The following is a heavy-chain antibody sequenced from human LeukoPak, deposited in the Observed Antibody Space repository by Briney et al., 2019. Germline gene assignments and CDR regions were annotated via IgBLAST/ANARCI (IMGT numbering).Heavy chain of an antibody. CDR1: GFTFSSYS. D-gene: IGHD2-21*02. J-gene: IGHJ4*02. CDR3: TTDLAYCGGDCQYDY. Sequence: GGSLRLSCAASGFTFSSYSMNWVRQAPGKGLEWVGRIKSKTDGGTTDYAAPVKGRFTISRDDSKNTLYLQMNSLKTEDTAVYYCTTDLAYCGGDCQYDYWGQGTLVTVSS. CDR2: IKSKTDGGTT. V-gene: IGHV3-15*07.